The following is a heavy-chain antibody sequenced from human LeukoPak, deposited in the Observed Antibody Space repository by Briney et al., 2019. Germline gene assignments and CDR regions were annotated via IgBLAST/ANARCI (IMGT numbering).Heavy chain of an antibody. Sequence: SETLSLTCTVSGYSINNGYYWGWIRQPPGKGLEWIGSIYHSGSTNYNPSLKSRVTISLDTSRNQFSLKLNSVTAADTAVYYCAKSNGYGLVDIWGQGTMVTVSS. V-gene: IGHV4-38-2*02. CDR2: IYHSGST. CDR1: GYSINNGYY. J-gene: IGHJ3*02. CDR3: AKSNGYGLVDI. D-gene: IGHD3-10*01.